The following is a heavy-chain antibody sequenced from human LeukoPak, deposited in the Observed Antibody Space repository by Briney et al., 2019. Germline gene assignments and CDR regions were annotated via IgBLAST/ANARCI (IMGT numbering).Heavy chain of an antibody. CDR3: ASFGVALGGWFDP. V-gene: IGHV3-7*01. J-gene: IGHJ5*02. Sequence: GGSLRLSCAASGFTFSSYWMSWVRQAPGKGLEWVANIKQDGSEKYYVDSVKGRFTISRDNAMNSLYLQMNSLRAEDTAVYYCASFGVALGGWFDPWGQGTLVTVSS. D-gene: IGHD3-3*01. CDR2: IKQDGSEK. CDR1: GFTFSSYW.